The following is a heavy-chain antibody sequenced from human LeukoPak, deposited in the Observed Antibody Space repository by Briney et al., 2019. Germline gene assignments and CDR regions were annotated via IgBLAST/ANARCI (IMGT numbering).Heavy chain of an antibody. CDR3: ASDSPYYAMDV. CDR1: GFPFSSYW. J-gene: IGHJ6*02. Sequence: HPGGSLRLSCAAFGFPFSSYWMHWGRQGPGKGLLWVSRINSEGSATIYANSVGGRFPISRDNEKNRLYQKMRGLRVEDTAVYHCASDSPYYAMDVWGQGTTVTVSS. CDR2: INSEGSAT. V-gene: IGHV3-74*01.